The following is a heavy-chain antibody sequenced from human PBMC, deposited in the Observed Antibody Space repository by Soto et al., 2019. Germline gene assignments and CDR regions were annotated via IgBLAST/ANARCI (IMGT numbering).Heavy chain of an antibody. V-gene: IGHV1-69*02. J-gene: IGHJ4*02. D-gene: IGHD4-17*01. CDR1: GGTFRSYT. Sequence: QVQLVQSGAEVKKPGSSVKFSCKASGGTFRSYTISWVHRAPGKGLEWMGRIIPILGIANYAQKFQGRVTITADKSTSTAYMELSSLRSEDTAVYYCAIPPPLNYGDYGPSVDYWGQGTLVTVSS. CDR2: IIPILGIA. CDR3: AIPPPLNYGDYGPSVDY.